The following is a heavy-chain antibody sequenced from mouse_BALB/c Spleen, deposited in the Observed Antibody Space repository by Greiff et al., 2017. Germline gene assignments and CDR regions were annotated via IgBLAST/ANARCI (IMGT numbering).Heavy chain of an antibody. D-gene: IGHD4-1*01. CDR1: GFTFSSYG. Sequence: EVQLVESGGGLVQPGGSLKLSCAASGFTFSSYGMSWVRQTPDKRLELVATINSNGGSTYYPDSVKGRFTISRDNAKNTLYLQMSSLKSEDTAMYYCARGGWDDYFDYWGQGTTLTVSS. J-gene: IGHJ2*01. CDR2: INSNGGST. V-gene: IGHV5-6-3*01. CDR3: ARGGWDDYFDY.